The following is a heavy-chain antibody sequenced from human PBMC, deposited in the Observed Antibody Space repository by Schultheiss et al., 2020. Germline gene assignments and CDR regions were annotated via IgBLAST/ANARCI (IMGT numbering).Heavy chain of an antibody. J-gene: IGHJ6*03. V-gene: IGHV3-21*01. Sequence: GGSLRLSCEASGFTFSSYSMNWVRQAPGKGLEWVSSISSSSSYIYYADSVKGRFTISRDNAKNSLYLQMNSLRAEDTAVYYCARAPNIVATTYDYYYYMDVWGKGTTVTVSS. CDR2: ISSSSSYI. CDR3: ARAPNIVATTYDYYYYMDV. CDR1: GFTFSSYS. D-gene: IGHD5-12*01.